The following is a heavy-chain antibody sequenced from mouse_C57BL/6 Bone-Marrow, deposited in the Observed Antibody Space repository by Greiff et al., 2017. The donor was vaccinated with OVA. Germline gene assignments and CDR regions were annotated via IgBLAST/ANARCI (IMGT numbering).Heavy chain of an antibody. J-gene: IGHJ4*01. CDR3: ARRDVRRGYYYAMDY. V-gene: IGHV1-80*01. CDR2: IYPGDGDT. CDR1: GYAFRSYW. D-gene: IGHD2-14*01. Sequence: QVQLQQSGAELVKPGASVKISCKASGYAFRSYWMNWVKQRPGKGLEWIGQIYPGDGDTNYNGKFKGKATLTADKSSSTAYMQLSSLTSEDSSVYFCARRDVRRGYYYAMDYWGQGTSVTVSS.